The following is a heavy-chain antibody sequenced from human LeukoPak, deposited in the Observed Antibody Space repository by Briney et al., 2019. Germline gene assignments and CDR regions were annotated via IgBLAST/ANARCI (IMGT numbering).Heavy chain of an antibody. CDR1: GFTFSTYS. V-gene: IGHV3-7*01. Sequence: GGSLRLSCAASGFTFSTYSMNWVRQAPGKGLEWVANIRQDGSEKYYVDSVKGRFTISRDNAKNSLYLQMNSLRAEDTAVYYCARAPRGVAAPFHFDYWGQGTLVTVSS. J-gene: IGHJ4*02. CDR3: ARAPRGVAAPFHFDY. CDR2: IRQDGSEK. D-gene: IGHD2-15*01.